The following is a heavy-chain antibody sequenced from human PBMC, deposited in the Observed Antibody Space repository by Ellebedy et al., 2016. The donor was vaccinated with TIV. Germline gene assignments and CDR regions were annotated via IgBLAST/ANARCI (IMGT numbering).Heavy chain of an antibody. CDR1: GFTFSDYW. Sequence: PGGSLRLSCAASGFTFSDYWMSWVRQAPGKGLEWVANIKQDGSEKWYVDSVKGRFTISRDNAKNSLYLQMNGLRAEDTAVYYCARHTDYALDYWGQGALVTVSS. CDR3: ARHTDYALDY. J-gene: IGHJ4*02. D-gene: IGHD4-17*01. CDR2: IKQDGSEK. V-gene: IGHV3-7*01.